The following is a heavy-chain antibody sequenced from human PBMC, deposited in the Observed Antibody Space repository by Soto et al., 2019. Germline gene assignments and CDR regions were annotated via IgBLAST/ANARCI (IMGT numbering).Heavy chain of an antibody. CDR2: IYYSGST. Sequence: SETLSLTCTVSGGSISSYYWSWIRQPPGKGLEWIGYIYYSGSTNYNPSLKSRVTISVDTSKNQFSLKLSSVTAADTAVYYCARERYYYYGMDVWGQGTTVTVSS. J-gene: IGHJ6*02. CDR3: ARERYYYYGMDV. CDR1: GGSISSYY. V-gene: IGHV4-59*01.